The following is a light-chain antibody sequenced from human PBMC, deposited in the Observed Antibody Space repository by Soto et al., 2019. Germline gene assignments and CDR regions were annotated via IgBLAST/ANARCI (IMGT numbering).Light chain of an antibody. CDR2: GAS. CDR3: QQYGSSPLT. V-gene: IGKV3-20*01. Sequence: EIVLTQSPGTLSLSPGEGATLSWRASQSVSSSYLGWYQQKPGQAPRLLIYGASSRATGIPDRFSGSGSGTDFTLTISRLEPEDFAVYYCQQYGSSPLTFGGGTKV. J-gene: IGKJ4*01. CDR1: QSVSSSY.